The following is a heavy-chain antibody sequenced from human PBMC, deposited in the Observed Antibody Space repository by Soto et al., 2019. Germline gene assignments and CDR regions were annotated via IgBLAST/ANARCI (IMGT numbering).Heavy chain of an antibody. CDR2: ISSSSSTI. D-gene: IGHD2-15*01. CDR1: GFTFSSYS. V-gene: IGHV3-48*01. CDR3: ARDYCSGGSCYRPYFFDY. J-gene: IGHJ4*02. Sequence: PGGSLRLSCAASGFTFSSYSMNWVRQAPGKGLEWVSYISSSSSTIYYADSVKGRFTISRDNAKNSLYLQMNSLRAEDTAVYYCARDYCSGGSCYRPYFFDYWGQGTLVTVSA.